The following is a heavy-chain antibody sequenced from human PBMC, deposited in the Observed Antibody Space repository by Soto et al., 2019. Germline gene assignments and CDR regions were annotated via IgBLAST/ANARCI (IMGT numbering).Heavy chain of an antibody. CDR1: RGTFISYV. D-gene: IGHD5-18*01. CDR3: AVMLDTARGHDY. J-gene: IGHJ4*02. V-gene: IGHV1-69*13. Sequence: VNVSHLGSRGTFISYVISWVRQAPGQGLEWMGGIIPIFGTSNYAQNFQGRVTITADESTSTAYMELSSLRSEDTAVYYCAVMLDTARGHDYWGQGTLVTVSS. CDR2: IIPIFGTS.